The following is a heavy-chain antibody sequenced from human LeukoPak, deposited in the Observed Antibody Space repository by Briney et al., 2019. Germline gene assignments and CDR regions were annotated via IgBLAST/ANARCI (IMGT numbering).Heavy chain of an antibody. J-gene: IGHJ3*02. V-gene: IGHV3-30*18. D-gene: IGHD1-26*01. CDR3: AKFPGGSVGATGDAFDI. CDR1: GFTFSSYG. Sequence: GGSLRLSCAASGFTFSSYGMHWVRQAPGKGLEWVAVISYDGSNKYYADSVKGRFTISRDNSKNTLYLQMNSLRAEDTAVYYCAKFPGGSVGATGDAFDIWGQGTMVTVSS. CDR2: ISYDGSNK.